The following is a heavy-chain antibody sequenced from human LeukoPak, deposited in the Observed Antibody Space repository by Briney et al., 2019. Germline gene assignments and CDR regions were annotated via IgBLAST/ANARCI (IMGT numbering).Heavy chain of an antibody. CDR2: INEDGSGK. CDR1: GFTFRNYW. Sequence: GGSLRLSCVFSGFTFRNYWMKWVRQAPGTGLEWVASINEDGSGKYSMASVKDRVTISRDNAKNSLELQIKSLTVEDTAIYYCVRDDGDVWGKGTTVTVSS. V-gene: IGHV3-7*01. CDR3: VRDDGDV. J-gene: IGHJ6*04. D-gene: IGHD4-17*01.